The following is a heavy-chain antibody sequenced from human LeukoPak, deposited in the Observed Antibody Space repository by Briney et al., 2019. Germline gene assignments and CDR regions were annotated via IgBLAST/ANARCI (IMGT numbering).Heavy chain of an antibody. J-gene: IGHJ5*02. CDR1: GGSISSSSYY. V-gene: IGHV4-39*01. Sequence: PSETLSLTCTVSGGSISSSSYYWGWIRQPPGKGLEWIGSIYYSGSTYYNPSLKSRVTISVDTSKNQFSLKLCSVTAADTAVYYCARSLVARGSWFDPWGQGTLVTVSS. D-gene: IGHD3-10*01. CDR2: IYYSGST. CDR3: ARSLVARGSWFDP.